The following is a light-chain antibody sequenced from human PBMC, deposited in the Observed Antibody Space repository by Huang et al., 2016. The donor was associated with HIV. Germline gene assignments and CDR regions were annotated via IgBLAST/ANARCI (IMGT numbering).Light chain of an antibody. Sequence: ETVLTQSPATLSLSPGERATLSCRASQSVNSYLACYQQKPGQTPRLPIYDASNRATGIPARFSGSGSGTDFTLTISSLEPEDFAVYYCQQRKYWPPITFGQGTRLEIK. CDR1: QSVNSY. CDR2: DAS. CDR3: QQRKYWPPIT. V-gene: IGKV3-11*01. J-gene: IGKJ5*01.